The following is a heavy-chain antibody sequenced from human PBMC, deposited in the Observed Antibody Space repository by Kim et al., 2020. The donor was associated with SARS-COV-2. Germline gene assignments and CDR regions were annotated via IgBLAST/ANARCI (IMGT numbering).Heavy chain of an antibody. CDR2: TYYRSKWYN. CDR1: GDSVSSNSAA. J-gene: IGHJ4*02. V-gene: IGHV6-1*01. Sequence: SQTLSLTCAISGDSVSSNSAAWNWIRQSPSRGLEWLGRTYYRSKWYNDYAVSVKSRITINPDTSKNQFSLQLNSVTPEDTAVYYCARDHSFGIPPLKTGVRCLDYWGQGTLVTVSS. CDR3: ARDHSFGIPPLKTGVRCLDY. D-gene: IGHD4-17*01.